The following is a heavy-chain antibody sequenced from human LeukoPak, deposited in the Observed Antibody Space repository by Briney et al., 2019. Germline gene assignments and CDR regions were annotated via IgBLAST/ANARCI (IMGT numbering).Heavy chain of an antibody. CDR2: ISAYNGNT. J-gene: IGHJ4*02. D-gene: IGHD3-10*01. V-gene: IGHV1-18*04. CDR1: DYTFTSYG. Sequence: ASVKLSCKASDYTFTSYGISWVRQAPGQGLEWMGWISAYNGNTNYAQKLQGRVTMTTDTSTSTAYMELRSLRSDDTAAYYCARVWGSGSFDYWGQGTLVTVSS. CDR3: ARVWGSGSFDY.